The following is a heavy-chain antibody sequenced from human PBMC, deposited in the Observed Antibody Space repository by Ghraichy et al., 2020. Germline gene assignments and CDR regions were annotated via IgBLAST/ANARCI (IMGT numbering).Heavy chain of an antibody. V-gene: IGHV3-21*01. J-gene: IGHJ4*02. Sequence: GESLNISCAASGFTFRSYTMNWVRQAPGKGLEWVSSISSNGFYIYYADSLKGRFTISRDNAKNSLYLQMDSLRVEDTGVYYCARESALFTSSSEDYYDYWGQGTLVTVSS. D-gene: IGHD6-6*01. CDR1: GFTFRSYT. CDR2: ISSNGFYI. CDR3: ARESALFTSSSEDYYDY.